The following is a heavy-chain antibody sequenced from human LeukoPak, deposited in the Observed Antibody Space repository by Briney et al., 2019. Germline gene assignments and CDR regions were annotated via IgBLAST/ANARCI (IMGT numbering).Heavy chain of an antibody. Sequence: SETLSLTCTVSGYSISSGYYWGWIRQPPGKGLEWIGSIYHSGRTFYNPSLKSRVTISVDTSKNQFSLKLTSVTAADTAIYYCAKDRGTTWSYFDSWGQGTLVIVSS. J-gene: IGHJ4*02. V-gene: IGHV4-38-2*02. CDR3: AKDRGTTWSYFDS. D-gene: IGHD2-2*01. CDR1: GYSISSGYY. CDR2: IYHSGRT.